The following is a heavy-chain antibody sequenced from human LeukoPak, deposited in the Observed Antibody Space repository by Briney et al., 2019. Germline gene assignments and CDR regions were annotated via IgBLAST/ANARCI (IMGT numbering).Heavy chain of an antibody. D-gene: IGHD6-19*01. J-gene: IGHJ4*02. Sequence: PSETLSLTCTVSGGSISSSSYYWSWIRQPPGKGLEWIGEINHSGSTNYNPSLKSRVTISVDTSKNQFSLKLSSVTAADTAVYYCARARSSGWRRYYFDYWGQGTLVTVSS. CDR2: INHSGST. CDR1: GGSISSSSYY. CDR3: ARARSSGWRRYYFDY. V-gene: IGHV4-39*07.